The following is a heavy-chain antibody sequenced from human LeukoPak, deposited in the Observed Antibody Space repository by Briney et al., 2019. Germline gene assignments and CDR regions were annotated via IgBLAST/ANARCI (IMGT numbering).Heavy chain of an antibody. CDR1: GYTFSGY. CDR2: INPNTGGT. CDR3: ARPLRVTMIRGAAFRASSDFDP. V-gene: IGHV1-2*02. D-gene: IGHD3-10*01. Sequence: GASVKVSCKASGYTFSGYIHWVRQAPGQGLEWMGWINPNTGGTKYAQRFQDRVTMTRDTSISTAYMEVSRLRYDDTAVYYCARPLRVTMIRGAAFRASSDFDPWGQGTLVTVSS. J-gene: IGHJ5*02.